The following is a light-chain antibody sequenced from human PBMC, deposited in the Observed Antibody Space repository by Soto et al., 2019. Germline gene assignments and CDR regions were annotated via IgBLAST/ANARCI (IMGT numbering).Light chain of an antibody. CDR2: KAS. V-gene: IGKV1-5*03. CDR1: QSISSW. Sequence: DIQMTQSPSTLSAFVGDRFTITCRSSQSISSWLAWYQQKPGKAPKLLIYKASTLESGVPSRFSGSGSGTEFTLTISSLQPDDFATYYCQHYNSYSEAFGQGTKVDIK. J-gene: IGKJ1*01. CDR3: QHYNSYSEA.